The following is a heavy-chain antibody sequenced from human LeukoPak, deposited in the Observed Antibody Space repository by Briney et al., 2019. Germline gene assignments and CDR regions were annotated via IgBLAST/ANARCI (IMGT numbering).Heavy chain of an antibody. CDR2: ISSSGSTR. J-gene: IGHJ4*02. V-gene: IGHV3-48*03. Sequence: GGSLRLSCAASGFTFSSYEMNWVRQAPGKGLEWVSYISSSGSTRYYSDSVRGRFTISRDNAKNSLYLQMNSLRAEDTAVYYCARDASGGNLRFDCWGQGPLVTVSS. CDR1: GFTFSSYE. CDR3: ARDASGGNLRFDC. D-gene: IGHD4-23*01.